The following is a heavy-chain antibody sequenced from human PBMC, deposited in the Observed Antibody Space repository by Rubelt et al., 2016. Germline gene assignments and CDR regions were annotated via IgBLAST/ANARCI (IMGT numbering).Heavy chain of an antibody. D-gene: IGHD1-7*01. V-gene: IGHV1-18*01. Sequence: GQGLEWMGWICAYNGNTNYAQKLQGRVTMTTDTSTSTASMELRSLRSDDTAVYYCARGPPFVTGTTRWFDPWGQGTLVTVSS. CDR2: ICAYNGNT. CDR3: ARGPPFVTGTTRWFDP. J-gene: IGHJ5*02.